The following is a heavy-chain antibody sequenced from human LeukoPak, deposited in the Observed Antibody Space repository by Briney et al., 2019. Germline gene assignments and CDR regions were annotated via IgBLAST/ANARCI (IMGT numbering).Heavy chain of an antibody. D-gene: IGHD1-1*01. CDR2: IYSSGST. J-gene: IGHJ4*02. Sequence: SETLSLTCTVSGGSISSSSYYWGWIRQPPGKGLEWIGSIYSSGSTYYNPSLKSRVTISVDTSKNQFSLKLTSVTAADTAVYYCASSWNLDYWGQGTLVTVSS. V-gene: IGHV4-39*01. CDR3: ASSWNLDY. CDR1: GGSISSSSYY.